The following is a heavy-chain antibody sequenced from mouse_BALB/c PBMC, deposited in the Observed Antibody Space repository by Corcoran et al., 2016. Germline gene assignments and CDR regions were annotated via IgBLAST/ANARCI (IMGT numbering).Heavy chain of an antibody. V-gene: IGHV9-1*02. D-gene: IGHD2-1*01. CDR3: ARGDYGNPFYAMDY. J-gene: IGHJ4*01. Sequence: QIQLVQSGPELKKPGETVKISCKASGYTFTNYGMNWVKQAPGKGLKWMGWINTYTGEPTYADDFKGRFAFSLETSASTAYLQINNLKNEDMATYFCARGDYGNPFYAMDYWGQGTSVTVSS. CDR1: GYTFTNYG. CDR2: INTYTGEP.